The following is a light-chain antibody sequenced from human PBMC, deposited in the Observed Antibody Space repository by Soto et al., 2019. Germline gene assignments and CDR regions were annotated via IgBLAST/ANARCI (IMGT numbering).Light chain of an antibody. V-gene: IGKV1-5*01. CDR3: QQYNNFPFT. CDR2: DAS. Sequence: DIQMTQYPSTLSASVGDRVTITCRASQSLSSWLAWYQQKPGKAPKLLIYDASSLESGDPSRFRGSGAGTEFTLNISSLQPDDFATYYCQQYNNFPFTFGGGTKVEIK. CDR1: QSLSSW. J-gene: IGKJ4*01.